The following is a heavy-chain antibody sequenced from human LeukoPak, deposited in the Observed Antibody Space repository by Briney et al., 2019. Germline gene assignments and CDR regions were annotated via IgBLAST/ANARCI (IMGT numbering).Heavy chain of an antibody. CDR2: IYHSGST. CDR1: GGSISSSNW. D-gene: IGHD2-15*01. J-gene: IGHJ4*02. CDR3: AKAPWDIVKTDY. V-gene: IGHV4-4*02. Sequence: SGTLSLTCAVSGGSISSSNWWSWVRQPPGKGLEWIGEIYHSGSTNYNPSLKSRVTISVDTSKNQFSLKLSSVTAADTAVYYCAKAPWDIVKTDYWGQGTLVTVSS.